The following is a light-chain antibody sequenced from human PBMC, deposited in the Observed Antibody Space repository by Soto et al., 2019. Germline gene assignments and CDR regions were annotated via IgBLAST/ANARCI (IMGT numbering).Light chain of an antibody. CDR3: SSYTSRSTYV. V-gene: IGLV2-14*01. CDR1: SSDVGAYNS. CDR2: EVS. Sequence: QAALTQPASVSGSPGQSITISCTGTSSDVGAYNSVSWYQQHPGKAPKLMIYEVSNRASGVSDRFSASKSGNTASLTISGLQPGDEADYHCSSYTSRSTYVFGTGTKLTVL. J-gene: IGLJ1*01.